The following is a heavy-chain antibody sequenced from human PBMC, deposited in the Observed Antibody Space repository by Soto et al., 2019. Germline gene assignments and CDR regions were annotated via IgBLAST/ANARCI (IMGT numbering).Heavy chain of an antibody. CDR2: ISGSGGST. V-gene: IGHV3-23*01. CDR1: GFTFSSYA. J-gene: IGHJ4*02. CDR3: ARSLSSGWYRGFDY. D-gene: IGHD6-19*01. Sequence: GGSLRLSCAASGFTFSSYAMSWVRQAPGKGLEWVSAISGSGGSTYYADSVKGRFTISRDNSKNTLYLQMNSLRAEDTAVYYCARSLSSGWYRGFDYWGQGTLVTVSS.